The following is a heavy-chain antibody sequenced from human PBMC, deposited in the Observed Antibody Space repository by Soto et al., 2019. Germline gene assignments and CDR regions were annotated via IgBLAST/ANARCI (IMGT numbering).Heavy chain of an antibody. CDR3: AKLANNTAFVVVPAGTRFGDYFDY. J-gene: IGHJ4*02. CDR1: GYTFTSYY. D-gene: IGHD2-2*01. CDR2: INPSGGST. V-gene: IGHV1-46*01. Sequence: ASVKVSCKASGYTFTSYYMHWVRQAPGQGLEWMGIINPSGGSTSYAQKFQGRVTMTRDTSTSTVYMELSSLRSEDTAVYYCAKLANNTAFVVVPAGTRFGDYFDYWGQGTLVTVSS.